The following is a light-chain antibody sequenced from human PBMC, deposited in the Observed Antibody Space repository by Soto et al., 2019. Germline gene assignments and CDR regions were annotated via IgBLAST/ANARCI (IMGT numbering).Light chain of an antibody. Sequence: EIVLTQSPGTLSLSPGERATLSCRASQSVSSNYLAWYQHKPGQAPRLLIYGASSRATGIPDRFSGSGSGTDFTLTISRLEPEDFALYYCQKYGSSFTFGPGTKVDSK. V-gene: IGKV3-20*01. CDR2: GAS. CDR1: QSVSSNY. J-gene: IGKJ3*01. CDR3: QKYGSSFT.